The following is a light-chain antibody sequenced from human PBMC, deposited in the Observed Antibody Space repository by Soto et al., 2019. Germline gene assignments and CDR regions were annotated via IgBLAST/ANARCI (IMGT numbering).Light chain of an antibody. CDR1: QSINSA. CDR2: GAS. Sequence: EIVMTQSPATLSLSPGERAALSCRALQSINSALAWYQQKPGQPPRLLIYGASTRATGVPARFTGSESGSEFTLTISGLQSEDFAVYYCQQGHNWPLTFGQGTRLEI. CDR3: QQGHNWPLT. J-gene: IGKJ2*01. V-gene: IGKV3-15*01.